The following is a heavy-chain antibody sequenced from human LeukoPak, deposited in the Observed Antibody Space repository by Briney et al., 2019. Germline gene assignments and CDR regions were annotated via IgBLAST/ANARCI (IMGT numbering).Heavy chain of an antibody. V-gene: IGHV3-30*03. D-gene: IGHD5/OR15-5a*01. CDR1: GFTFSSYS. J-gene: IGHJ4*02. CDR3: ARPTRGTLRFTELDY. CDR2: ISHDGKSK. Sequence: GGSLRLSCAASGFTFSSYSMNWVRQAPGKGLEWVATISHDGKSKNYADSVKGRFTISRDNSKNTLFLQMNSLRTADTAVYYCARPTRGTLRFTELDYWGQGTLVTVSS.